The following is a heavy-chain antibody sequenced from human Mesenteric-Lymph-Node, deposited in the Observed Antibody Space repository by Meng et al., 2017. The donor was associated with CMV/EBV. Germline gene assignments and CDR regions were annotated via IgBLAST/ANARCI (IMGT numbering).Heavy chain of an antibody. Sequence: QVQLQQWGAGLLKPSETLSLTCAVYGGSVSGYYWSWIRQPPGKGLEWSGEINHSGVPNYNPSLKSRVTISLDRSKNQFSLKLSSVTAGDTAVYYCARGSDIPVNNYWGQGTLVTVSS. CDR3: ARGSDIPVNNY. J-gene: IGHJ4*02. CDR1: GGSVSGYY. V-gene: IGHV4-34*01. D-gene: IGHD2-15*01. CDR2: INHSGVP.